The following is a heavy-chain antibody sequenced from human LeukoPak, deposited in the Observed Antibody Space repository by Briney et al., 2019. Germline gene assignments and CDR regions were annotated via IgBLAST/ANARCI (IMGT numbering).Heavy chain of an antibody. V-gene: IGHV1-46*01. CDR1: GYSFTGYY. J-gene: IGHJ6*03. CDR3: ARSANDYGDYYYYYMDV. D-gene: IGHD4-17*01. CDR2: INPSGGST. Sequence: ASVKVSCKASGYSFTGYYMHWVRQAPGRGLEWMGIINPSGGSTSYAQKFQGRVTMTRDTSTSTVYMELSSLRSEDTAVYYCARSANDYGDYYYYYMDVWGKGTTVTISS.